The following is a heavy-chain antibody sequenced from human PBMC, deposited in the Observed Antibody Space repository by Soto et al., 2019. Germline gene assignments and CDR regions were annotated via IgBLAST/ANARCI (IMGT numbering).Heavy chain of an antibody. Sequence: EVQLLESGGGLVRPGGSLRLSCAAFRFSFSSYSLSWVRQAPGKGLEWVSAISYSGTTTYYADSVKGRFTISRDNSKNTLYMVRTSLRAEDTAIYYCAKAGVTTVVPGRGHYYIDVWGEGTSVTVS. CDR1: RFSFSSYS. D-gene: IGHD3-10*01. CDR2: ISYSGTTT. V-gene: IGHV3-23*01. J-gene: IGHJ6*03. CDR3: AKAGVTTVVPGRGHYYIDV.